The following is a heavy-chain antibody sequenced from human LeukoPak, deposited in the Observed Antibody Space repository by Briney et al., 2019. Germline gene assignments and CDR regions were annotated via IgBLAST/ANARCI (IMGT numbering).Heavy chain of an antibody. Sequence: ASVKVSCKASGYTFTSYDINWVRQATGQGLEWMGWMNPNSGNIGYAQKFQGRVTITRNTSISTAYMELSSLRSEDTAVYYCARIRFLEWFDAFDIWGQGTMVTVSS. V-gene: IGHV1-8*03. D-gene: IGHD3-3*01. J-gene: IGHJ3*02. CDR1: GYTFTSYD. CDR2: MNPNSGNI. CDR3: ARIRFLEWFDAFDI.